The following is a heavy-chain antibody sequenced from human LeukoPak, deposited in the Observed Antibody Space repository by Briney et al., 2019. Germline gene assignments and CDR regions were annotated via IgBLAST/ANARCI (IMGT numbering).Heavy chain of an antibody. CDR1: GCTFSYYW. V-gene: IGHV3-7*01. Sequence: GGSLRLSCAASGCTFSYYWMTWVRHALGKGLEWVASIKLDGSEVHYVDAVKGRFTISRDNSENSLYLQMNRLRAEEMAVYHCARILLGTGESSLYLPSDFWGQGTLVTVSS. J-gene: IGHJ4*02. CDR3: ARILLGTGESSLYLPSDF. CDR2: IKLDGSEV. D-gene: IGHD3-16*02.